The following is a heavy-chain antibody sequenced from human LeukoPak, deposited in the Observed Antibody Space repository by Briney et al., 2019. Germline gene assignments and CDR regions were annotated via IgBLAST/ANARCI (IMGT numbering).Heavy chain of an antibody. CDR2: ISYDGSNK. J-gene: IGHJ4*02. Sequence: PGGSLRLSCAASGFTFSSYAMHWVRQAPGKRLEWVAVISYDGSNKYYADSVKGRFTISRDNSKNTLYLQMNSLRAEDTAVYYCARAFSIAAPAWGQGTLVTVSS. CDR1: GFTFSSYA. CDR3: ARAFSIAAPA. D-gene: IGHD6-13*01. V-gene: IGHV3-30-3*01.